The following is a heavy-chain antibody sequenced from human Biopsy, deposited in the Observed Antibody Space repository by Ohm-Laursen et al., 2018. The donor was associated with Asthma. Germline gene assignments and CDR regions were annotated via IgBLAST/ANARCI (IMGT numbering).Heavy chain of an antibody. D-gene: IGHD2-2*01. CDR3: ARKAGSCISRTCYSLDF. CDR2: INSVFGTT. V-gene: IGHV1-69*01. CDR1: GGTFNTYV. J-gene: IGHJ4*02. Sequence: KISCKSLGGTFNTYVIGWVRQAPGQGLEWMGGINSVFGTTTYPQKFQDRVTITADDSTSTAYMELSSLRSEDTAVYYCARKAGSCISRTCYSLDFWGQGTLVTVSS.